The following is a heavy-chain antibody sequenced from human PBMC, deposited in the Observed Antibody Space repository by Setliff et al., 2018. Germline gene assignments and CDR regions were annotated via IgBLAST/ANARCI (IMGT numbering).Heavy chain of an antibody. D-gene: IGHD5-18*01. CDR1: GGSFSGYY. J-gene: IGHJ6*03. V-gene: IGHV4-34*01. CDR3: ARGGYSYGHRYYYYMDV. Sequence: SETLSLTCAVYGGSFSGYYWSWIRQPPGKGLEWIGEINHSGSTNYNPSLKSRVTISVNTSKNQFSLKLSSVTAADTAVYYCARGGYSYGHRYYYYMDVWGKGTTVTVSS. CDR2: INHSGST.